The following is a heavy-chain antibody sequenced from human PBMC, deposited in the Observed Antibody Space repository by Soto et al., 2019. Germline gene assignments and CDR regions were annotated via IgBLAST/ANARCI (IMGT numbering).Heavy chain of an antibody. D-gene: IGHD2-2*01. Sequence: GESLKISCKGSGYSFTSYWIGWVRQMPGKGLEWMGIIYPGDSDTRYSPSFQGQVTISADKSISTAYLQWSSLKASDTAMYYCARQRGYCSSTSCYWDRYGMDVWGQGTTVTVSS. V-gene: IGHV5-51*01. CDR1: GYSFTSYW. CDR3: ARQRGYCSSTSCYWDRYGMDV. J-gene: IGHJ6*02. CDR2: IYPGDSDT.